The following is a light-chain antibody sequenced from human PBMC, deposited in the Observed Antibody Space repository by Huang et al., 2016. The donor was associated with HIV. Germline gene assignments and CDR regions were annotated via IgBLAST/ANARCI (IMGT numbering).Light chain of an antibody. CDR2: KAS. CDR1: QSIGSW. V-gene: IGKV1-5*03. CDR3: QQYSSFPWT. J-gene: IGKJ2*02. Sequence: DIQMTQSPSTLSASVGDRVTIPCRASQSIGSWLAWYQQKPGKAPKLLIYKASSLESGVPSRFSGSGSGTEFTLTISSLQPDDFATFFCQQYSSFPWTFGQGTKLESK.